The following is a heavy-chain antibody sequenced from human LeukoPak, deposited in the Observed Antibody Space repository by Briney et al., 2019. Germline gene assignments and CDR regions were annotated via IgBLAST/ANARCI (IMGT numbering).Heavy chain of an antibody. CDR1: GGSISSNSCY. CDR2: IYYSGST. CDR3: ARDPQGDDAFDI. J-gene: IGHJ3*02. Sequence: SETLSLTCTVSGGSISSNSCYWAWIRQPPGKGLEWIGSIYYSGSTYYNPSLMSRVTISVDTSKNQFSLKLSSVTAADTAVYYCARDPQGDDAFDIWGQGTMVTVSS. D-gene: IGHD2-21*01. V-gene: IGHV4-39*07.